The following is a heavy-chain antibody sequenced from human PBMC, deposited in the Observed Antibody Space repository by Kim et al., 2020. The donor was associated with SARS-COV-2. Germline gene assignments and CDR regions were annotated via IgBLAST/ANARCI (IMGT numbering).Heavy chain of an antibody. CDR2: ISSSGSTI. CDR3: AREGGYSGYNRYYGMDV. Sequence: GGSLRLSCAASGFTFSSYEMNWVRQAPGKGLEWVSYISSSGSTIYYADSVKGRFTISRDNAKNSLYLQMNSLRAEDTAVYYCAREGGYSGYNRYYGMDVWGQGTTVTVSS. J-gene: IGHJ6*02. D-gene: IGHD5-12*01. CDR1: GFTFSSYE. V-gene: IGHV3-48*03.